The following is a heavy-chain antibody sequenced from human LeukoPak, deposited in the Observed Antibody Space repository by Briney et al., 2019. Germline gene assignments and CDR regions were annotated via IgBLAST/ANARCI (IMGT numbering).Heavy chain of an antibody. CDR3: AKDRPPLYYYDSSVHFDY. D-gene: IGHD3-22*01. CDR1: GFTFSSYA. CDR2: ISGSGGST. J-gene: IGHJ4*02. V-gene: IGHV3-23*01. Sequence: GGSLRLSCAASGFTFSSYAMSWVRQAPGKGLEWVSAISGSGGSTYYADSVKGRFTISRDNSKNMLYLQMNSLRAEDTAVYYCAKDRPPLYYYDSSVHFDYWGQGTLVTVSS.